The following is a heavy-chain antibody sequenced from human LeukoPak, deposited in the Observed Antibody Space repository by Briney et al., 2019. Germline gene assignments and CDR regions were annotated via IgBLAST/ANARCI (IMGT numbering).Heavy chain of an antibody. J-gene: IGHJ4*02. CDR2: IYYSGST. D-gene: IGHD5-18*01. CDR1: GGSISSYY. CDR3: ARSLVDTAMVTPLGPDY. V-gene: IGHV4-59*01. Sequence: SETLSLTCTVSGGSISSYYWIWIRQPPGKGLEWIGYIYYSGSTNYNPSLKSRVTISVDTSKNQFSLKLSSVTAADTAVYYCARSLVDTAMVTPLGPDYWGQGTLVTVSS.